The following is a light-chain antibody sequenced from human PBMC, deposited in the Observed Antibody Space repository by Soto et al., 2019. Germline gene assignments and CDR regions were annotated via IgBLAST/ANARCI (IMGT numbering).Light chain of an antibody. V-gene: IGKV1-5*01. CDR1: QSINSW. CDR3: QQYNRYPLT. Sequence: DIQMTQSPSTLSASVGERVTITCRASQSINSWLAWSQQKPGKAPKLLIYDASSLETGVPARFSGSGSGTEFTLTISSLQPDDFATYYCQQYNRYPLTLGGGTKVEIK. J-gene: IGKJ4*01. CDR2: DAS.